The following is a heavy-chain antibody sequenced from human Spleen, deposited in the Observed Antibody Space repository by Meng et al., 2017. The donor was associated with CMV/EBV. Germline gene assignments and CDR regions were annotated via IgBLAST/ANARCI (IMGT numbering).Heavy chain of an antibody. Sequence: GGSLRLSCAASGFTFSSYSMNWVRQAPGKGLEWVSYISSSGSTIYYADSVKGRFTRSRDNAKNSLYLQMNSLRAEDTAVYYCAIDPGYQLLYTYFDYWGQGTLVTVSS. D-gene: IGHD2-2*02. J-gene: IGHJ4*02. CDR2: ISSSGSTI. CDR1: GFTFSSYS. CDR3: AIDPGYQLLYTYFDY. V-gene: IGHV3-48*04.